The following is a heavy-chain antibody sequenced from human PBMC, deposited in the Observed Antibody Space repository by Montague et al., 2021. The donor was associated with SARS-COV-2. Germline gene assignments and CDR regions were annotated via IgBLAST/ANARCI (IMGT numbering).Heavy chain of an antibody. Sequence: TPSLTCSVSGVSVNSGTNYWTWIRQQPGKGLEWIGYIYSSGVTYYNPSLRSRVTISLDTSQNQFSLNLSSVTGADTARYYCARDPRVANYFDYWGQGTPVTVSS. V-gene: IGHV4-31*03. J-gene: IGHJ4*02. D-gene: IGHD3-10*01. CDR3: ARDPRVANYFDY. CDR1: GVSVNSGTNY. CDR2: IYSSGVT.